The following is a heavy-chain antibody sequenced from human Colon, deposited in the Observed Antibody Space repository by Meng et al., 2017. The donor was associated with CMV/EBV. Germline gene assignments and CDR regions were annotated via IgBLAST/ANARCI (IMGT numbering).Heavy chain of an antibody. CDR2: ISWDGNSA. D-gene: IGHD3-22*01. Sequence: GGSLRLSCVGSGFTFSDYTIHWVRQLPGKGLEWVSLISWDGNSAYYVDSVKGRFTVSRDNSENSVYLQMDRLRAEDTALYYCAKDRTPAELFDSSGYRHDSWGQGTLVTVSS. J-gene: IGHJ4*02. CDR3: AKDRTPAELFDSSGYRHDS. CDR1: GFTFSDYT. V-gene: IGHV3-43*01.